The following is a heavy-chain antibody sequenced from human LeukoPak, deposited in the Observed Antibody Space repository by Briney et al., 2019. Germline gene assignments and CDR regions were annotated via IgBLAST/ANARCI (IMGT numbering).Heavy chain of an antibody. D-gene: IGHD6-13*01. Sequence: GASVKVSCKASGYTFTSYYMHWVRQAPGQGLEWMGIINPSGGSTSYAQKFQGRVTMTRDTSTSTVYMELSSLRSEDTAVYYCAREEPGIPTAVLKQAFDIWGQGTMVTVSS. CDR3: AREEPGIPTAVLKQAFDI. CDR1: GYTFTSYY. J-gene: IGHJ3*02. CDR2: INPSGGST. V-gene: IGHV1-46*01.